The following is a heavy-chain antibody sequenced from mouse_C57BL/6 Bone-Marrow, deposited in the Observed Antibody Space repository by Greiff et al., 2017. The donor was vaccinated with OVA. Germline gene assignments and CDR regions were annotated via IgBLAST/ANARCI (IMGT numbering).Heavy chain of an antibody. CDR3: AGVFYGSHWYFDV. Sequence: QVQLKESGPGLVKPSQSLFLTCSITGFPITSGYYWIWIRQSPGKPLEWMGYITHSGETFYNPSLQSPISITRETSKNQFFLQLNSVTTEDTAMYYCAGVFYGSHWYFDVWGTGTTVTVSS. D-gene: IGHD1-1*01. J-gene: IGHJ1*03. V-gene: IGHV12-3*01. CDR2: ITHSGET. CDR1: GFPITSGYY.